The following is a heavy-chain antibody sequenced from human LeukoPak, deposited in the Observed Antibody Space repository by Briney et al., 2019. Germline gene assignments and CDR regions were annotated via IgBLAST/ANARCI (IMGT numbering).Heavy chain of an antibody. CDR1: GFTFSSYA. J-gene: IGHJ4*02. Sequence: GGSLRLSCAASGFTFSSYAMSWVRQAPGKGLVWVSRINSDGSSTSYADSVKGRFTISRDNAKNTLFLQMNSLRAEDTAVYYCARGGGYTYEAFDYWGQGTLVTVSS. D-gene: IGHD5-18*01. CDR2: INSDGSST. V-gene: IGHV3-74*01. CDR3: ARGGGYTYEAFDY.